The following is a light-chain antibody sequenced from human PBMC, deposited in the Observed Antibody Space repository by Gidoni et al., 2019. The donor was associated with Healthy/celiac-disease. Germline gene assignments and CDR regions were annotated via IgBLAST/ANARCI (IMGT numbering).Light chain of an antibody. CDR1: QSVRSTY. CDR3: QQYDSSPVT. J-gene: IGKJ1*01. V-gene: IGKV3-20*01. Sequence: VLTQSPGTLSLSPGERATLSCRASQSVRSTYLAWYQQKPGQAPRLLIYATANRPTGIPDRFSGSGSGADFSLTISRLEPEDFAVYYCQQYDSSPVTFGPGTKVEIK. CDR2: ATA.